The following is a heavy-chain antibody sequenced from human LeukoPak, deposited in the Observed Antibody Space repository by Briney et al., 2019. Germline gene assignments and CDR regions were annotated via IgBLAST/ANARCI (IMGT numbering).Heavy chain of an antibody. V-gene: IGHV3-30*02. CDR2: IRYDGSDK. J-gene: IGHJ4*02. CDR3: AKASGQAGYCSSTSCHYTFDY. CDR1: GFTFSSYG. D-gene: IGHD2-2*01. Sequence: GGSLRLSCAASGFTFSSYGMHWVRQAPGKELEWVAFIRYDGSDKYYADSVKGRFTVSRDNSKNTLYLQMNSLRAEDTTVYYCAKASGQAGYCSSTSCHYTFDYWGQGTLVTVSS.